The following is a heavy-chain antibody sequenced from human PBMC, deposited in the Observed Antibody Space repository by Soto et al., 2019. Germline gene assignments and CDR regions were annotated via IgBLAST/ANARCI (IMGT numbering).Heavy chain of an antibody. J-gene: IGHJ6*02. Sequence: QVQLVQSGAEVKKPGASVKVSCKASGYTFTSYGISWVRQAPGQGLEWMGWISAHNGNRNYAHNLQGRVTMTTDTPTSTAYRELRSLRSDDTAVYYCAGLSSAWPAYYYGMDVWGQGTTVTVSS. D-gene: IGHD6-19*01. CDR2: ISAHNGNR. CDR1: GYTFTSYG. V-gene: IGHV1-18*01. CDR3: AGLSSAWPAYYYGMDV.